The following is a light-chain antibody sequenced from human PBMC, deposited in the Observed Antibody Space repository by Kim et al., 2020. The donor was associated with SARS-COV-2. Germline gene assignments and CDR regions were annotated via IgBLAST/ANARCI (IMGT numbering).Light chain of an antibody. CDR2: AAS. V-gene: IGKV1-39*01. Sequence: IQMTQSPSSLAASVGDRISIACRASQSIGTRLNWYQQRPGKAPKLLIYAASNLQSGVPSRFSGAGSETDFTLTISSLQPEDFATYCCQQSFSTPWLGIGGGAKVDIK. CDR3: QQSFSTPWLG. CDR1: QSIGTR. J-gene: IGKJ4*01.